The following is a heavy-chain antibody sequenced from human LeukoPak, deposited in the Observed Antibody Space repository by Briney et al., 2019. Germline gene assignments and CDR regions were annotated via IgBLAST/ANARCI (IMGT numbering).Heavy chain of an antibody. D-gene: IGHD3-22*01. CDR1: GFTFGDYA. CDR2: IRSKAYGGTT. V-gene: IGHV3-49*03. J-gene: IGHJ4*02. CDR3: TRTYYYDSSGYINFDY. Sequence: GRSLRLSCTASGFTFGDYAMSWFRQAPGKGREWVGFIRSKAYGGTTEYAASVKGRFTISRDDSKSIAYLQMNSLKTEDTAVYYCTRTYYYDSSGYINFDYWGQGTLVTVSS.